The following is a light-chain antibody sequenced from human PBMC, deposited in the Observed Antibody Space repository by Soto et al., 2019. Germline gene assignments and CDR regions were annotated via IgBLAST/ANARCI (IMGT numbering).Light chain of an antibody. CDR3: QQFNSLPVT. Sequence: EIVMTKSPATLSVSPGERATLSCRASQSGSSNFAWYQQKPGQAPRLLIYGPSTRATGIPARFNGSGSGTEFTLTISSLRSEESAVYCCQQFNSLPVTFGQGTNVELK. J-gene: IGKJ1*01. CDR2: GPS. CDR1: QSGSSN. V-gene: IGKV3-15*01.